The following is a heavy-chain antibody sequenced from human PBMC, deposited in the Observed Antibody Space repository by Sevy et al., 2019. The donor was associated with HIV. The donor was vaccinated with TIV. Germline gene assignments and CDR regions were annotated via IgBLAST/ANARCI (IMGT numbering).Heavy chain of an antibody. Sequence: GGSLRLSCAASGFTFSTYSMNWVRQAPGKGLEWVSSISSSSNYIYYADSLKGRFTISRDNAKNSLYLQMNSLRADDTAVYYCARDGARITMVQGVMAYYHGMDVWGQGPTVTVSS. CDR1: GFTFSTYS. D-gene: IGHD3-10*01. CDR2: ISSSSNYI. CDR3: ARDGARITMVQGVMAYYHGMDV. V-gene: IGHV3-21*01. J-gene: IGHJ6*02.